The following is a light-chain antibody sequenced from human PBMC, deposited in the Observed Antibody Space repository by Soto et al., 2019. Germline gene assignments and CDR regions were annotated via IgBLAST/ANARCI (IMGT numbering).Light chain of an antibody. Sequence: QSVLTQPPSASGSPGQSVTISCTGTSSDVGGYNYVSWYQQHPGKAPKVIIYEVSKRPSGVPDRFSGSKSGSTASLTVSGLQAEDDADYYCSSYAVTNIFVFGAGTKLTV. J-gene: IGLJ1*01. CDR3: SSYAVTNIFV. V-gene: IGLV2-8*01. CDR1: SSDVGGYNY. CDR2: EVS.